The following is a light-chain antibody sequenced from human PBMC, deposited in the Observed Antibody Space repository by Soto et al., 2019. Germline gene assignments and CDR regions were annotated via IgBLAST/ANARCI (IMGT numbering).Light chain of an antibody. CDR1: SSNIGAGYD. V-gene: IGLV1-40*01. CDR2: GNS. Sequence: QSVLTQPPSVSGAPGQRVTISCTGSSSNIGAGYDVHWYQQLPGTAPKLLIYGNSNRPSAVPDRFSGSKSGTSASLAIAGLQAVDEADYYCLSCGSSLRGSAFGGGTKLTVL. J-gene: IGLJ2*01. CDR3: LSCGSSLRGSA.